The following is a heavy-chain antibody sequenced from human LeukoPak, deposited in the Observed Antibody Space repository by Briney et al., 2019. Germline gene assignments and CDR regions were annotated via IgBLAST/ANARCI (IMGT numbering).Heavy chain of an antibody. V-gene: IGHV3-48*01. J-gene: IGHJ4*02. CDR3: ARIDSRGDLSFDF. CDR2: ISGSSSTV. D-gene: IGHD3-22*01. Sequence: PGGSLRLSCAASGFSFSDAWMSWVRQAPGKGLEWLSYISGSSSTVHYADSVKGRFTVSRDNAKNSLYLQMDSLRAEDTAVYYCARIDSRGDLSFDFWGQGTLVTVAS. CDR1: GFSFSDAW.